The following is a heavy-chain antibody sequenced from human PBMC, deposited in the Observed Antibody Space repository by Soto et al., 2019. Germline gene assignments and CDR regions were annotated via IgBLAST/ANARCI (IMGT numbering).Heavy chain of an antibody. Sequence: FTSHCVGRVSKINGKGLEWMGIIYPGDSDTRYSPSFQGQVTISADKSISTAYLQWSSLKASDTAMYYCARGGMITFGGVQYYFDYWGQGTLVTGSS. CDR2: IYPGDSDT. D-gene: IGHD3-16*01. V-gene: IGHV5-51*01. CDR1: FTSHC. CDR3: ARGGMITFGGVQYYFDY. J-gene: IGHJ4*02.